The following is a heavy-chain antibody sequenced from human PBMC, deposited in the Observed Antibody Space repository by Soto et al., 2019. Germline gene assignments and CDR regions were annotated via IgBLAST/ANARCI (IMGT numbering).Heavy chain of an antibody. CDR1: GYTFTSYG. CDR2: ISAYNGNT. CDR3: ASGPVDGSSWYLTNDY. J-gene: IGHJ4*02. Sequence: ASVKVSCKASGYTFTSYGISWVRQAPGQGLEWMGWISAYNGNTNYAQKLQGRVTMTTDTSTSTAYMELRSLRFDDTAVYYCASGPVDGSSWYLTNDYWGQGTLVTVSS. D-gene: IGHD6-13*01. V-gene: IGHV1-18*01.